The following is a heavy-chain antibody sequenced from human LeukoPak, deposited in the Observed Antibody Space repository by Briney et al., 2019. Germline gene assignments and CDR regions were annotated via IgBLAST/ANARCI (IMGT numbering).Heavy chain of an antibody. CDR3: ARGGCSGGTCFGWYFDL. Sequence: PGGSLRLSCAASGFTFSSYSMNWVRQAPGKGLEWVANIKQDGSEKYYVDSVKGRFTISRDSAKNSLYLQMNSLRAEDTAVYYCARGGCSGGTCFGWYFDLWGRGTLVTVSS. V-gene: IGHV3-7*01. CDR1: GFTFSSYS. D-gene: IGHD2-15*01. CDR2: IKQDGSEK. J-gene: IGHJ2*01.